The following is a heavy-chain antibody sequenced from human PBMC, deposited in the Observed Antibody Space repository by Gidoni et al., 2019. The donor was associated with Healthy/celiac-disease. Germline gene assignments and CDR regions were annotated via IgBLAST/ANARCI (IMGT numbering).Heavy chain of an antibody. CDR1: GGSISSGSYY. V-gene: IGHV4-61*02. J-gene: IGHJ6*04. CDR2: IYTSGST. CDR3: ARERSPGGWVDV. D-gene: IGHD3-16*01. Sequence: QVQLQESGPGLVKPSQTLSLTCTVSGGSISSGSYYWSWIRQPAGKGLEWIGRIYTSGSTNYNPSLKSRVTISVDTSKNQFSLKLSSVTAADTAVYYCARERSPGGWVDVWGKGTTVTVSS.